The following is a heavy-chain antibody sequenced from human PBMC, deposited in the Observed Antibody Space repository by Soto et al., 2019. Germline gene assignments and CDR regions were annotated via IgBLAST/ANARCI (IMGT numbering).Heavy chain of an antibody. V-gene: IGHV3-30*18. Sequence: QVQLVESGGGVVQPGRSLRLSCAASGFTFSSYGMHWVRQAPGKGLEWVAVISYDGSNKYYADSVKGRFTISRDNSKNTVYLQMNSLRAEDTAVYYCAKDRGVRNYCDYGMDVWGQGTTVTVSS. CDR2: ISYDGSNK. D-gene: IGHD3-10*01. CDR1: GFTFSSYG. J-gene: IGHJ6*02. CDR3: AKDRGVRNYCDYGMDV.